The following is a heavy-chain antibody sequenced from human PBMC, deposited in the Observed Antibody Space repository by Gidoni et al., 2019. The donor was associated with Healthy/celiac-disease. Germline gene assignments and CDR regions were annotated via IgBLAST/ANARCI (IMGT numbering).Heavy chain of an antibody. D-gene: IGHD3-3*01. V-gene: IGHV3-7*03. J-gene: IGHJ4*02. CDR2: IKQDGSEK. Sequence: EVQLVESGGGLVQPGGSLRLSCAASGFTFSSYWMSWVRQAPGKGLEWVANIKQDGSEKYYVDSVKGRFTISRDNAKNSLYLQMNSLRAEDTAVYYCARDHGEIFGVVSPFDYWGQGTLVTVSS. CDR3: ARDHGEIFGVVSPFDY. CDR1: GFTFSSYW.